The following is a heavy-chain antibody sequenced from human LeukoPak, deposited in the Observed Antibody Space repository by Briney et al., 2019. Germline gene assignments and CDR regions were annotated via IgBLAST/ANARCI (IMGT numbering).Heavy chain of an antibody. V-gene: IGHV4-59*08. J-gene: IGHJ4*02. CDR2: IYNSGST. D-gene: IGHD6-13*01. Sequence: SETLSLTCTVSGGSISTYSWSWIRQPPAKGLERIGDIYNSGSTKYNPSLKSLVTISIDTSKNQFSLNLNSVTAADTAQYYCARHGGSWTFDYWGQGSLVTVSS. CDR1: GGSISTYS. CDR3: ARHGGSWTFDY.